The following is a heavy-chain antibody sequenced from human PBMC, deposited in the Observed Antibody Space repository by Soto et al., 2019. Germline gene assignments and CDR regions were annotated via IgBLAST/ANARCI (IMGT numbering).Heavy chain of an antibody. V-gene: IGHV3-21*01. Sequence: PGGSLRLSCAASGFTFSSYSMNWVRQAPGKGLEWVSSISSSSSYIYYADSVKGRFTISRDNAKNSLYLQMNSLRAEDTAVYYCASAGYSSSWLRPRVPYFQHWGQGTLVTVSS. CDR2: ISSSSSYI. D-gene: IGHD6-13*01. CDR1: GFTFSSYS. J-gene: IGHJ1*01. CDR3: ASAGYSSSWLRPRVPYFQH.